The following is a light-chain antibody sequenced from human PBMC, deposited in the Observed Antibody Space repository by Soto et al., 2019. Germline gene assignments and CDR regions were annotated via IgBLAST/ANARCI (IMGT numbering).Light chain of an antibody. CDR2: VAS. J-gene: IGKJ1*01. Sequence: EIVLTQSPGTLSLSPGERATLSCRASQRVSSNYLAWYQQKPGQAPRLLIYVASNRATGIPDRFSGSGSGTDFTLTISRLEPEDFAVYYCQQYGSSAWTFGQGTKVEIK. CDR3: QQYGSSAWT. V-gene: IGKV3-20*01. CDR1: QRVSSNY.